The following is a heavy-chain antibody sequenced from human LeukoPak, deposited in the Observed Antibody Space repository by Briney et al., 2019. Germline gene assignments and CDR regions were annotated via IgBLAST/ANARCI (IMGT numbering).Heavy chain of an antibody. Sequence: ASLRVSSTVSVYTLTALSMHWVRQAPGKGREWRGGFDPEDGETIYAQKFQGRVTMTEDTSTDTAYMELSRLRSEDTAVYYCATGYGSGEHYYYYMDVWGKGTTVTVSS. CDR3: ATGYGSGEHYYYYMDV. CDR1: VYTLTALS. CDR2: FDPEDGET. V-gene: IGHV1-24*01. D-gene: IGHD2-15*01. J-gene: IGHJ6*03.